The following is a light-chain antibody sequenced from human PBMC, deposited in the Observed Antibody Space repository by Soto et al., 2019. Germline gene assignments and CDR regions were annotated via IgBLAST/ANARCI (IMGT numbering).Light chain of an antibody. CDR2: GAS. CDR3: QQYGTSPLT. V-gene: IGKV3-20*01. Sequence: IVLTQSPGTLSLSPGERATLSCWASQHVYSNYLARYQQKPGQAPRLLIYGASTRATGIPDRFSGSGSGTDLTLTISRLEPEDLALYYCQQYGTSPLTFGGGTKVEI. CDR1: QHVYSNY. J-gene: IGKJ4*01.